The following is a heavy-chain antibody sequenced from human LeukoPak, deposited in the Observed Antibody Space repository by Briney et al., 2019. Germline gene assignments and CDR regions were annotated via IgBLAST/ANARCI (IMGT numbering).Heavy chain of an antibody. CDR1: GFTFSQYW. Sequence: GGSLRLSCAASGFTFSQYWMSWVRQAPGKGLEWVANIKHDGSEKQDGSEKNYVDSVKGRFTISRDNAKNSLYLQMNSLRAEDTAVYYCARDLRTYDLNWFDPWGQGTLVTVSS. D-gene: IGHD3-16*01. J-gene: IGHJ5*02. CDR2: IKHDGSEKQDGSEK. CDR3: ARDLRTYDLNWFDP. V-gene: IGHV3-7*01.